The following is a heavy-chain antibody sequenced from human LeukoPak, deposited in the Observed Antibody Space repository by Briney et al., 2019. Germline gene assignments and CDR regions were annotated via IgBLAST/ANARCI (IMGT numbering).Heavy chain of an antibody. Sequence: GGSLRLSCAASGFTFSSYWMSWVRQAPGKGLEWVANIKQDGSEKYYVDSVKGRFTISRDNAKNSLYLQMNSLRAEDTAVYYCARVGCTGGVCYTYYYYYMDVWGEGTTVTVSS. J-gene: IGHJ6*03. D-gene: IGHD2-8*02. V-gene: IGHV3-7*01. CDR3: ARVGCTGGVCYTYYYYYMDV. CDR1: GFTFSSYW. CDR2: IKQDGSEK.